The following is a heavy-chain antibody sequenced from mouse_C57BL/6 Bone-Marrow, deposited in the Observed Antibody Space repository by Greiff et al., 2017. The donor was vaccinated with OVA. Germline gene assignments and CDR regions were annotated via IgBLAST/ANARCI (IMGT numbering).Heavy chain of an antibody. V-gene: IGHV1-26*01. CDR1: GYTFTDYY. Sequence: EVQLQQSGPELVKPGASVKISCKASGYTFTDYYMNWVKQSHGKSLEWIGDINPNNGGTSYNQKFKGKATLTVDKSSSTAYMELRSLTSEDSAVYYCARGDSAMDYWGQGTSVTVSS. CDR3: ARGDSAMDY. J-gene: IGHJ4*01. CDR2: INPNNGGT.